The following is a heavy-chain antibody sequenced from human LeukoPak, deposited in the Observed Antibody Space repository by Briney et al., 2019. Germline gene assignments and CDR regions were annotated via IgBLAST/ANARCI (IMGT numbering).Heavy chain of an antibody. J-gene: IGHJ6*02. CDR2: ISGSGGST. D-gene: IGHD3-10*01. CDR3: ARDRSGEDV. V-gene: IGHV3-23*01. Sequence: GGSLRLSCAASGFTFSSYAMSWVRQAPGKGLEWVSAISGSGGSTYYADSVKGRFTISRDNAKNSLYLQMNSLRAEDTAVYYCARDRSGEDVWGQGTTVTVSS. CDR1: GFTFSSYA.